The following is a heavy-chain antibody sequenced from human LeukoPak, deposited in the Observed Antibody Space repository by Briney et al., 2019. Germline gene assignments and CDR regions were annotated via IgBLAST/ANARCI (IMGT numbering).Heavy chain of an antibody. CDR3: ARGVGWELLGGFDY. Sequence: GALRLSCAASGFTFSSYSMNWVRQAPGKGLEWVSYISSSSSTIYYADSVKGRFTISRDNAKNSLYLQMNSLRAEDTAVYYCARGVGWELLGGFDYWGQGTLVTVSS. D-gene: IGHD1-26*01. J-gene: IGHJ4*02. V-gene: IGHV3-48*04. CDR1: GFTFSSYS. CDR2: ISSSSSTI.